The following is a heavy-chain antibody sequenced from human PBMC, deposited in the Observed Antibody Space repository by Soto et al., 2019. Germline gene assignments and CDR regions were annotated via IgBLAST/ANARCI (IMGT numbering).Heavy chain of an antibody. CDR3: ARTLYGDNVDY. Sequence: QVQLVQSGAEVKKRGASVKVSCKASGYTITSYESKWVRQATVQGLEWMGWMNPNSGNTGYAQKFQGRVTMTRNTSISTAYMELSSLRSEDTAVYYCARTLYGDNVDYWGQGTLVTVCS. J-gene: IGHJ4*02. CDR2: MNPNSGNT. V-gene: IGHV1-8*01. D-gene: IGHD4-17*01. CDR1: GYTITSYE.